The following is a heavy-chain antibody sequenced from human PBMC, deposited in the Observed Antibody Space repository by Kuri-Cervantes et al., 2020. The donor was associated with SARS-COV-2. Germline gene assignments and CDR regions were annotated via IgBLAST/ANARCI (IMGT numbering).Heavy chain of an antibody. CDR1: GGSISSGDYY. J-gene: IGHJ4*02. CDR3: ARGRIHNYYDSSGYVDY. D-gene: IGHD3-22*01. Sequence: LRLSCTVSGGSISSGDYYWSWIRQPPGKGLEWIGYIYYSGSTYYNPSLKSRVTISVDTSKNQFSLKLSSVTAADTAVYYCARGRIHNYYDSSGYVDYWGQGTLVTVSS. V-gene: IGHV4-30-4*01. CDR2: IYYSGST.